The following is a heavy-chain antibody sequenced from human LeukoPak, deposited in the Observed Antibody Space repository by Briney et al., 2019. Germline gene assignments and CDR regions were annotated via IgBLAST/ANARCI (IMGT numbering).Heavy chain of an antibody. CDR2: ISSSSSYI. Sequence: PGGSLRLSCAASGFTFSSYEMNWVRQAPGKGLEWVSSISSSSSYIYYADSVKCRFTISRDNAKNSLYLQMNSLRAEDTAVYYCAREDYGEVNAFDIWGQGTMATVSS. J-gene: IGHJ3*02. D-gene: IGHD4-17*01. CDR1: GFTFSSYE. V-gene: IGHV3-21*01. CDR3: AREDYGEVNAFDI.